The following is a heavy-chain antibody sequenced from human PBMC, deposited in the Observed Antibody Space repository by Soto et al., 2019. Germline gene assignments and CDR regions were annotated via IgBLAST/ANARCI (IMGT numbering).Heavy chain of an antibody. CDR1: GFPVSSNY. D-gene: IGHD6-6*01. CDR2: IYSGGRT. J-gene: IGHJ6*03. CDR3: ASGIAARPSYYYYYMDV. V-gene: IGHV3-66*01. Sequence: GGSLRLSCAASGFPVSSNYMSWVRQAPGKGLEWGSVIYSGGRTYYADSVKGRFTIPRDNSKNTPYLQMNSMRAEDTAVYYCASGIAARPSYYYYYMDVWGKGTTVTVSS.